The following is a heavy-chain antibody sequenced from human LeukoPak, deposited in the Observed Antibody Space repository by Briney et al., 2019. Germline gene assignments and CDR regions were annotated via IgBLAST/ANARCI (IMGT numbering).Heavy chain of an antibody. CDR3: ARGFRWLLRSGFDY. CDR2: IYYSGST. CDR1: GGSISSYY. J-gene: IGHJ4*02. Sequence: PSETLSLTCTVSGGSISSYYWSWIRQPPGKGLEWIGYIYYSGSTNYNPSLKSRVTISVDTSKNQFSLKLSSVTAADTAVYYCARGFRWLLRSGFDYWGQGTLVTVSS. D-gene: IGHD3-22*01. V-gene: IGHV4-59*12.